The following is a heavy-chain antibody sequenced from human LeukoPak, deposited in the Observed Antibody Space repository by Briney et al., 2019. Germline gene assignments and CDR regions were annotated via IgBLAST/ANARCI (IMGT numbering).Heavy chain of an antibody. CDR3: ARGRYGYSYGPDDFDY. Sequence: ASVKVSCKASGYAFTSYAMNWVRQAPGQGLEWMGWINTNTGNPTYAQGFTGRFVFSLDTSVSTAYLQISSLKAEGTAVYYCARGRYGYSYGPDDFDYWGQGTLVTVSS. CDR1: GYAFTSYA. D-gene: IGHD5-18*01. J-gene: IGHJ4*02. CDR2: INTNTGNP. V-gene: IGHV7-4-1*02.